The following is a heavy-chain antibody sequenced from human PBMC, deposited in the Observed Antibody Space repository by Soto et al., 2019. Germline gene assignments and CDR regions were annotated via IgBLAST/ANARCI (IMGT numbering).Heavy chain of an antibody. CDR1: GASINSYY. J-gene: IGHJ6*02. D-gene: IGHD5-18*01. Sequence: QVQLQESGPGLVKPSETLSLTCTVSGASINSYYWSWIRQPPGKGLEWIGYIYYTGSTTYNPSLKSRVTISVDTSKNQFSLKLSSVTAADTAVYYCAREGGGYDYGYYSYAMDVWGQGTTVTVSS. CDR2: IYYTGST. V-gene: IGHV4-59*01. CDR3: AREGGGYDYGYYSYAMDV.